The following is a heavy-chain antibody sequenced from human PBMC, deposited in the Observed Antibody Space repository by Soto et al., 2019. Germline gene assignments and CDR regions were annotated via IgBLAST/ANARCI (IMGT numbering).Heavy chain of an antibody. V-gene: IGHV4-39*07. CDR2: IYYSGST. CDR3: ARSITMVRGVSWWFDP. J-gene: IGHJ5*02. CDR1: GGSISSSSYY. D-gene: IGHD3-10*01. Sequence: SETLSLTCTVSGGSISSSSYYWGWILHPPGKGLEWIGSIYYSGSTYYNLSLKSRVTISVDTSKNQFSLKLSSVTAADTAVYYCARSITMVRGVSWWFDPWGQGTLVTVSS.